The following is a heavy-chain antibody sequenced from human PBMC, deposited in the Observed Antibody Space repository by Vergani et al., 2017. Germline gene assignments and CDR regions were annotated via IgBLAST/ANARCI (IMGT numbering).Heavy chain of an antibody. CDR1: GGTFSSSA. D-gene: IGHD3-3*01. CDR3: ARGNHYDFWSGYSPDNWFDP. Sequence: QVQLVQSGAEVKKPGSSVKVSCKASGGTFSSSAISWVRQAPGQGLEWMGGIIPIFGTANYAQKFQGRVTITADKSTSTAYMELSSLRSEDTAVYYCARGNHYDFWSGYSPDNWFDPWGQGTLVTVSS. J-gene: IGHJ5*02. CDR2: IIPIFGTA. V-gene: IGHV1-69*06.